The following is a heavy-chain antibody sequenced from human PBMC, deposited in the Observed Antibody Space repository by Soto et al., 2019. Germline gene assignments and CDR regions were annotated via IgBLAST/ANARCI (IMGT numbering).Heavy chain of an antibody. CDR3: ARDLKGGRLIAVAGY. D-gene: IGHD6-19*01. CDR1: GYTFTSYG. V-gene: IGHV1-18*01. J-gene: IGHJ4*02. Sequence: QVQLVQSGAEVKKPGASVKVSCKASGYTFTSYGISWVRQAPGQGLEWMGWISAYNGNTNYAQKLQGRVTMXXDXSXXTAYMELRSLRSDDTAVYYCARDLKGGRLIAVAGYWGQGTLVTVSS. CDR2: ISAYNGNT.